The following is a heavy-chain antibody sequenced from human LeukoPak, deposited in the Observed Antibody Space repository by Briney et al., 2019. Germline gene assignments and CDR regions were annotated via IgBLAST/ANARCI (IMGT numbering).Heavy chain of an antibody. CDR1: GFTFSSYA. J-gene: IGHJ4*02. CDR3: AKDSFVSSTSCYYY. Sequence: PGGSLRLSCAASGFTFSSYAMSWVRQAPGKGLEWVSAISGSGGSTYYADSVKGRFTISRDNSKNTLYLQMNSLRAEDTAVYYCAKDSFVSSTSCYYYWGQGTLVTVSS. V-gene: IGHV3-23*01. D-gene: IGHD2-2*01. CDR2: ISGSGGST.